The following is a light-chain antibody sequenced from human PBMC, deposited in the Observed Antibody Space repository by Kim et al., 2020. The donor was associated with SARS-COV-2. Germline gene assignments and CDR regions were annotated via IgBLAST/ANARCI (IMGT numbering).Light chain of an antibody. CDR1: SSDI. CDR2: NVT. V-gene: IGLV2-14*03. Sequence: VSGSPGQSISISCTGTSSDIVSWYQQHPGEAPKLIISNVTRRPSGVSSPFSGSKSGNTASLTISGLQAEDESHYYCSSYITNSWVFGGGTQLTVL. CDR3: SSYITNSWV. J-gene: IGLJ3*02.